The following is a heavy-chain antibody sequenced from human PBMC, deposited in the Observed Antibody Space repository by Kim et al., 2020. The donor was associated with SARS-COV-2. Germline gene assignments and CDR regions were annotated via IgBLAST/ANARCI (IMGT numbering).Heavy chain of an antibody. CDR1: GFTFSNYA. CDR3: AKSLYSYDSSGYDY. J-gene: IGHJ4*02. CDR2: ISGSAVST. D-gene: IGHD3-22*01. V-gene: IGHV3-23*01. Sequence: GGSLRLSCAASGFTFSNYAMSWVRQAPGKGLEWVSSISGSAVSTFYAASVKGRFTISRDNSKNTLYLQMNSLRAEDTALYSCAKSLYSYDSSGYDYWGQGILVTVSS.